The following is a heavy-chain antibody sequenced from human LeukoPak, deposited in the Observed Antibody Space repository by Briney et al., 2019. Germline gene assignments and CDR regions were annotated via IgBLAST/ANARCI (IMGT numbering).Heavy chain of an antibody. CDR2: IIPILGIA. CDR1: GGTFSSYA. D-gene: IGHD6-13*01. CDR3: ARTSLGIAAAVTFDY. V-gene: IGHV1-69*04. J-gene: IGHJ4*02. Sequence: GASVKVSCKASGGTFSSYAISWVRQAPGQGLEWMGRIIPILGIANYAQKFQDRVTITADKSTSTAYMELSSLRSEDTAVYYCARTSLGIAAAVTFDYWGQGTLVTVSS.